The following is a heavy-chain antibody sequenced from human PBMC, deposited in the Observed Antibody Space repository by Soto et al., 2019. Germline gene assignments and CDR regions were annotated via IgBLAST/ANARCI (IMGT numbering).Heavy chain of an antibody. CDR2: ISSSGSTT. J-gene: IGHJ4*02. D-gene: IGHD1-1*01. Sequence: GGSLRLSCAASGFNLSDYDMSWIRQAPGKGLQWVSYISSSGSTTHYADSVKGRFTISRDNAKNSLFLQMNSLRAEDTAMYYCAREVLWWNDPHDYWGQGTLVTVSS. CDR3: AREVLWWNDPHDY. V-gene: IGHV3-11*01. CDR1: GFNLSDYD.